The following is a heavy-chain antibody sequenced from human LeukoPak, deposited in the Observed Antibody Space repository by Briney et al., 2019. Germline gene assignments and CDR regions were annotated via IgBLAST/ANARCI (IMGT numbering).Heavy chain of an antibody. J-gene: IGHJ4*02. D-gene: IGHD3-22*01. CDR1: GFTFSSYS. V-gene: IGHV3-21*01. Sequence: GGSLRLSCAASGFTFSSYSMNWVRQAPGKGLEWVSSISSSSSYIYYADSVKGRFTISRDNAKNSLYLQMNSLRAEDTAVYYCARGRRDSSGSQGKGYFDYWGQGTLVTVSS. CDR2: ISSSSSYI. CDR3: ARGRRDSSGSQGKGYFDY.